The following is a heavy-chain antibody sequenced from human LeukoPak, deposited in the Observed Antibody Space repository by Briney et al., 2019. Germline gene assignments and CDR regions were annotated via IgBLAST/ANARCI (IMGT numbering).Heavy chain of an antibody. V-gene: IGHV3-73*01. CDR3: TQQLVVMGRYAFDI. Sequence: PGGSLKLSCAASGFTFSGSAMHWVRQASGKGLEWVGRIRSKANSYATAYAASVKGRFTISRDDSKNTAYLQMNSLKTEDTAVYYCTQQLVVMGRYAFDIWDQGTMVTVSS. CDR2: IRSKANSYAT. CDR1: GFTFSGSA. D-gene: IGHD6-13*01. J-gene: IGHJ3*02.